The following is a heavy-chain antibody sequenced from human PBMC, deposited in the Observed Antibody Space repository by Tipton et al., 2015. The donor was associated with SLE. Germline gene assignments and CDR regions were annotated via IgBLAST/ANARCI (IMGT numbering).Heavy chain of an antibody. CDR2: IYHSGST. D-gene: IGHD6-6*01. Sequence: GLVKPSETLSLTCAVSGYSISSGYYWGWIRQPPGKGLEWIGSIYHSGSTYYNPSLKSRVTISVDTSKNQFSLNLSSVTAADTAVYYCARRRIAARPGLDYWGQGTLVTVSS. CDR1: GYSISSGYY. V-gene: IGHV4-38-2*01. CDR3: ARRRIAARPGLDY. J-gene: IGHJ4*02.